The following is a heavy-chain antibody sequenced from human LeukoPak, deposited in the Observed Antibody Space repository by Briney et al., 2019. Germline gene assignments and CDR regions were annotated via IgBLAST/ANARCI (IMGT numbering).Heavy chain of an antibody. J-gene: IGHJ4*02. Sequence: GGSLRLSCAASGFVFRDNAIAWFRQPPGKGLEWIGYIRGETHGGATDYAASVKGRFTISRDESKTSAYLHLNHPRPDDTAVYYCSRSGFKDWGQGTLVIVSS. CDR1: GFVFRDNA. V-gene: IGHV3-49*03. CDR2: IRGETHGGAT. CDR3: SRSGFKD. D-gene: IGHD5-12*01.